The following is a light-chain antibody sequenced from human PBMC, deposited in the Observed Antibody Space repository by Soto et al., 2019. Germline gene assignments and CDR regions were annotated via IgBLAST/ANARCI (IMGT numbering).Light chain of an antibody. CDR1: SIDVGGSSF. Sequence: SALTQPASVSDSPGQSITISCTGTSIDVGGSSFVSWYQQHPGKPPKLIIYDVANRPSWVSNRFSGSKSGSTASLIISRLQTEDEDDYYCVSYTSSTTYVFGTGTKVTVL. CDR3: VSYTSSTTYV. J-gene: IGLJ1*01. CDR2: DVA. V-gene: IGLV2-14*03.